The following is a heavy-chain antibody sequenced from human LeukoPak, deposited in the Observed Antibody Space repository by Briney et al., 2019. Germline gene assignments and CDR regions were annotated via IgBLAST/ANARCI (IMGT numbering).Heavy chain of an antibody. J-gene: IGHJ6*02. CDR3: ASHYGDYYYYYGMDV. D-gene: IGHD4-17*01. V-gene: IGHV4-31*03. Sequence: SQTLSLTCTVSGGSISSGGYYWSWIRQHPGKGLEWIGEIYHSGSTNYNPSLKSRVTISVDKSKNQFSLKLSSVTAADTAVYYCASHYGDYYYYYGMDVWGQGTTVTVSS. CDR1: GGSISSGGYY. CDR2: IYHSGST.